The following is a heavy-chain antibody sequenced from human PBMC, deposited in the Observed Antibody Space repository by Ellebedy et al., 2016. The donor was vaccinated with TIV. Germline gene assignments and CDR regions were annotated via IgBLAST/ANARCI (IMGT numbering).Heavy chain of an antibody. V-gene: IGHV3-30*03. Sequence: TLSLTCXASGFTFRSHGIYWVRQAPGKGLEWVAVISSDGSNKYYADSVKGRFTISRDNSKNTLYLQMNSLRTDDMAVYYCARGGSSGSSDYWGQGTLVTVSS. CDR2: ISSDGSNK. CDR3: ARGGSSGSSDY. J-gene: IGHJ4*02. D-gene: IGHD3-10*01. CDR1: GFTFRSHG.